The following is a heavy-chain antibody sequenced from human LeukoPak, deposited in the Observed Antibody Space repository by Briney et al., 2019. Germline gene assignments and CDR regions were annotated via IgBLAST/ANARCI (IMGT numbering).Heavy chain of an antibody. J-gene: IGHJ4*02. CDR1: GFTVSSYG. CDR2: ISYDGSNK. CDR3: AKDIGSYYDY. V-gene: IGHV3-30*18. Sequence: GGSLRLSCAASGFTVSSYGMHWVRQAPGKGLEWVAVISYDGSNKYYADSVKGRFTISRDNSKNTLYLEMNSLRAEDTAVYYCAKDIGSYYDYWGQGILVTVSS. D-gene: IGHD3-10*01.